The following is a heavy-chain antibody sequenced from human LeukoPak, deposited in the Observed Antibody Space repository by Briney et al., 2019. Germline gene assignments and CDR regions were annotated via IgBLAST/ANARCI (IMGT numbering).Heavy chain of an antibody. CDR2: IGPTGSDR. CDR1: GLTFSTSG. D-gene: IGHD3-22*01. J-gene: IGHJ6*03. Sequence: GGSLRLSCTASGLTFSTSGFNWVRQAPGKGLEWVASIGPTGSDRYHADSIKGRFTISRVNANNFLYLQMNSLRAEDTAVYYCARDCYYDSSGYRYYYYYMDVWGKGTTVTVSS. CDR3: ARDCYYDSSGYRYYYYYMDV. V-gene: IGHV3-21*06.